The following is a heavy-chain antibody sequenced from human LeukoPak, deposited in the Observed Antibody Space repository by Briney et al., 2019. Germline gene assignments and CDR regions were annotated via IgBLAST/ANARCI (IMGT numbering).Heavy chain of an antibody. CDR2: IKDLGDST. Sequence: GGSLRLSCSASGFSFISFAMSGVRQAPGKGVERVSVIKDLGDSTNYAEPVKGRFTIYRDNSKNTLYLQMNSLRAEDTAVYYCAKDTTPPKAGFDPWGQGNLVTVSS. V-gene: IGHV3-23*01. J-gene: IGHJ5*01. CDR1: GFSFISFA. CDR3: AKDTTPPKAGFDP. D-gene: IGHD1-14*01.